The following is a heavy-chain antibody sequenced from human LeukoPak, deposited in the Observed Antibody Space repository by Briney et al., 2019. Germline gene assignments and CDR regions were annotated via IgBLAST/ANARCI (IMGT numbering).Heavy chain of an antibody. CDR1: GYSFTSYW. CDR2: IYPGDSDT. J-gene: IGHJ4*02. Sequence: GESLKVSCKGSGYSFTSYWIGWVRQMPGKGLEWMGIIYPGDSDTRYSPSFQGQVTISADKSISTAYLQWSSLKASDTAMYYCARLDVYYHGSGTPDKLDYWGQGTLVTVSS. CDR3: ARLDVYYHGSGTPDKLDY. D-gene: IGHD3-10*01. V-gene: IGHV5-51*01.